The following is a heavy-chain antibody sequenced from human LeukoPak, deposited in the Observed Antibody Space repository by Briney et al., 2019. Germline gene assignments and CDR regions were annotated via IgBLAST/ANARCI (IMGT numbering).Heavy chain of an antibody. J-gene: IGHJ4*02. Sequence: GGSLRLSCAASGFTFSSYSMNWVRQAPGKGLEWVSSISSSSSYIYYADSVKGRFTISRDNAKNSLYLQMNSLRAEDTAVHYCARVDSSWYPFDYWGQGTLVTVSS. CDR3: ARVDSSWYPFDY. CDR1: GFTFSSYS. V-gene: IGHV3-21*01. CDR2: ISSSSSYI. D-gene: IGHD6-13*01.